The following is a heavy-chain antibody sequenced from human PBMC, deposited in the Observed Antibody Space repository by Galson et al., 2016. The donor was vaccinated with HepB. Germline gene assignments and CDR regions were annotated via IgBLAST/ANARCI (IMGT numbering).Heavy chain of an antibody. D-gene: IGHD3-10*01. CDR2: IYYSGST. CDR1: GGSISSYY. CDR3: ASMARFGELLFAFDY. V-gene: IGHV4-59*01. J-gene: IGHJ4*02. Sequence: ETLSLTCTVSGGSISSYYWNWIRQPPGKGLEWIGYIYYSGSTTYNPSLKSRVTISVDTSKNQFSLKLSSVTAADTAVYYCASMARFGELLFAFDYWGQGSLVTVSS.